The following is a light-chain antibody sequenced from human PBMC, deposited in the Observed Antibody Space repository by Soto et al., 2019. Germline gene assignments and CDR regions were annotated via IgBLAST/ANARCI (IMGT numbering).Light chain of an antibody. V-gene: IGLV7-43*01. CDR2: STS. Sequence: QTVVTQEPSLTVSPGGTVTLTCASSTGAVTSGYYPNWFQQKAGQAPRVLIYSTSNKHSWTPARFSGSLLGGKAALTLSGVQPEYEAEYYCLLLDGDDWVFGGGTQLTVL. CDR3: LLLDGDDWV. J-gene: IGLJ3*02. CDR1: TGAVTSGYY.